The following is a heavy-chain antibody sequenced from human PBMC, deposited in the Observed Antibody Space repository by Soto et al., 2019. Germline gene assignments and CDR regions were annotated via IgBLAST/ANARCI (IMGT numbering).Heavy chain of an antibody. V-gene: IGHV4-4*02. J-gene: IGHJ4*02. CDR1: GVSISSGNW. D-gene: IGHD3-10*01. CDR2: IFHDGTA. CDR3: ARLVYDTRLNYMYFDF. Sequence: SETLSLTCAVFGVSISSGNWWTWVRQSPQRGLEYIGEIFHDGTANYYPSFERRVAISVDTSKNQFSLKLTSVTAADTAIYFCARLVYDTRLNYMYFDFWGQGTLVTVSS.